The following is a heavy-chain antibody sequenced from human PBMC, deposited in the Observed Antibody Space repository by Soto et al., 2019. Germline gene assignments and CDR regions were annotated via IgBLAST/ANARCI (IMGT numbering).Heavy chain of an antibody. CDR3: ARGITMVRGVIPRTDWFDP. CDR1: GYTFTSYG. D-gene: IGHD3-10*01. Sequence: GASVKVSCKASGYTFTSYGISWVRQAPGQGLEWMGWISAYNGNTNYAQKLQGRVTMTTDTSTSTAYMELRSLRSDDTALYYCARGITMVRGVIPRTDWFDPWGQGTLVTVSS. J-gene: IGHJ5*02. V-gene: IGHV1-18*04. CDR2: ISAYNGNT.